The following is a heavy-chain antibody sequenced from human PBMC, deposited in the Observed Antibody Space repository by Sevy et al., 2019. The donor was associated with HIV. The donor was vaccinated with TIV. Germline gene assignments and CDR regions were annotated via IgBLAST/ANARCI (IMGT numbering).Heavy chain of an antibody. V-gene: IGHV4-4*07. CDR3: ARLFTIFGVANNWFDP. D-gene: IGHD3-3*01. J-gene: IGHJ5*02. CDR2: IYTSGST. Sequence: SETLSLTCTVSGGSISSYYWSWIRQPAGKGLEWIGCIYTSGSTNYNPSLKSRVTMSVDTSKNQFSLKLSSVTAADTAVYYCARLFTIFGVANNWFDPWGQGTLVTVSS. CDR1: GGSISSYY.